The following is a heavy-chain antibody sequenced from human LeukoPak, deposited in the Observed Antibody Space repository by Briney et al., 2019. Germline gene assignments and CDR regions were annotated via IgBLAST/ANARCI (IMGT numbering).Heavy chain of an antibody. D-gene: IGHD3-3*01. CDR3: ARAVRSLEWLVDYYMDV. CDR1: GCSISSHY. CDR2: IYYSGST. V-gene: IGHV4-59*11. Sequence: SETLSLTCTVSGCSISSHYWSWIRQPPGKGLEWIGYIYYSGSTNYNPSLKSRVTISVDTSKNQFSLKLSSVTAADTAVYYCARAVRSLEWLVDYYMDVWGKGTTVTVSS. J-gene: IGHJ6*03.